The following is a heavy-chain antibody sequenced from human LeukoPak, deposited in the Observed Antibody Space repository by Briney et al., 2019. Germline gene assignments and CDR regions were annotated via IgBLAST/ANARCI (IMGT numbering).Heavy chain of an antibody. Sequence: PGGSLRLSCAASGFTFSSYGMHWVRQAPGKGLEWVAVISYDGSNKYYADSVKGRFTISRDNSKNTLYLQMNSLRAEDTAVYYCAKSFGYSSGWYDWGYFDYWGQGTLVTVSS. V-gene: IGHV3-30*18. D-gene: IGHD6-19*01. CDR1: GFTFSSYG. CDR2: ISYDGSNK. J-gene: IGHJ4*02. CDR3: AKSFGYSSGWYDWGYFDY.